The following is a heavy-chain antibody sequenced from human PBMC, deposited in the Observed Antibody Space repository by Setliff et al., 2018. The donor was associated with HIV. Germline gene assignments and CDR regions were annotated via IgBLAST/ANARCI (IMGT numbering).Heavy chain of an antibody. CDR3: ARQMPIPGIAITPVDY. V-gene: IGHV4-59*08. Sequence: SETLSLTCTVSGDSIRGYYWSWIRQPPGKGLEWMGYVFYTGFAAYNPSLKSRLTISVDTSKSQFSLTLTSVTAADTAVYYCARQMPIPGIAITPVDYRGQGALVTVSS. CDR2: VFYTGFA. J-gene: IGHJ4*02. CDR1: GDSIRGYY. D-gene: IGHD5-12*01.